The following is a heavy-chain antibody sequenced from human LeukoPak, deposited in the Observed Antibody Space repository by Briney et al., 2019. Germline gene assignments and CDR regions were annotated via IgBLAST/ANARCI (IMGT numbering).Heavy chain of an antibody. Sequence: ASVKVSCNASGYTFTGYYMHWVRQAPGQGLEWMGWINPNSGGTNYAQKFQGRVTMTRDTSISTAYMELSRLRSDDTAVYYCARVGGATTFYFDYWGQGTLVTVSS. CDR2: INPNSGGT. D-gene: IGHD1-26*01. V-gene: IGHV1-2*02. J-gene: IGHJ4*02. CDR3: ARVGGATTFYFDY. CDR1: GYTFTGYY.